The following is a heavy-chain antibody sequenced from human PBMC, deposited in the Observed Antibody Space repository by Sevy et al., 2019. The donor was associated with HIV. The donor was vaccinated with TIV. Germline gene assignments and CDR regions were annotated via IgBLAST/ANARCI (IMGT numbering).Heavy chain of an antibody. Sequence: ASVKVSCKASGDTFSTYGLSWVQQAPGQGLEWMGGIIPIFGTPNYAQKFQGRVTITADESASTAYMELSSLRSEDTALDYCAREGGVATTGDHDAFDIWGHGTLVTVSS. V-gene: IGHV1-69*13. CDR1: GDTFSTYG. J-gene: IGHJ3*02. CDR3: AREGGVATTGDHDAFDI. D-gene: IGHD7-27*01. CDR2: IIPIFGTP.